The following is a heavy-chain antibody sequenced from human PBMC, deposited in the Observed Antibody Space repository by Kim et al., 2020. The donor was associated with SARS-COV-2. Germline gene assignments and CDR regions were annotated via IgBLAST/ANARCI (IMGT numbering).Heavy chain of an antibody. CDR2: ISGGGDKT. CDR1: GFTFSNFC. CDR3: AKKVPGSFFPFDL. V-gene: IGHV3-23*01. D-gene: IGHD3-10*01. J-gene: IGHJ4*02. Sequence: GGSLRLSCAASGFTFSNFCMSWVRQAPGKGLERVSGISGGGDKTAYADSVKGRFTISRDNSKNTLYLQMNSLRAEDTAIYYCAKKVPGSFFPFDLWGQGTLVTVSS.